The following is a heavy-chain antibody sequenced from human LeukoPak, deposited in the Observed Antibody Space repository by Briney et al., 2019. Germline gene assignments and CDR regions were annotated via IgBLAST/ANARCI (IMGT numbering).Heavy chain of an antibody. Sequence: PGGSLRLSCAASGFTFSSYTMHWVRQAPGKGLEWVAVISYDGSNKYYADSVRGRFTISRDNSKNTLYLQMSSLRAEDTAVYYCARAGSEDFRGAFDIWGQGTMVTVSS. J-gene: IGHJ3*02. CDR2: ISYDGSNK. CDR1: GFTFSSYT. CDR3: ARAGSEDFRGAFDI. V-gene: IGHV3-30-3*01. D-gene: IGHD2-15*01.